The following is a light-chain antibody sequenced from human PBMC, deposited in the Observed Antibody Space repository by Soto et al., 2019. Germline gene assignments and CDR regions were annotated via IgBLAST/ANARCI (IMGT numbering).Light chain of an antibody. Sequence: DIVMTQSPDSLAVSLGERATINCKSSQSVLYSSNNKNYLAWYQQKPGQPPKLLIYWASTPESGVPDRFSGSGSAIAFTLTISTLHAEDVVVYYCQQYYSTPPYTFGQGTKLEIK. CDR3: QQYYSTPPYT. J-gene: IGKJ2*01. CDR1: QSVLYSSNNKNY. V-gene: IGKV4-1*01. CDR2: WAS.